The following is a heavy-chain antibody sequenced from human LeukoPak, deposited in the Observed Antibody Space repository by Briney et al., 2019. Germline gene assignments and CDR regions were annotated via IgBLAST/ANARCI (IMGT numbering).Heavy chain of an antibody. Sequence: SETLSLTCTVSGYSISSGYYWGWIRQPPGKGLEWIGSIYHSGSTYYNPSLKSRVTISVDTSKDQFSLKLSSVTAADTAVYYCVRANYYDSSGYFDYWGQGTLVTVSS. J-gene: IGHJ4*02. CDR3: VRANYYDSSGYFDY. D-gene: IGHD3-22*01. CDR1: GYSISSGYY. V-gene: IGHV4-38-2*02. CDR2: IYHSGST.